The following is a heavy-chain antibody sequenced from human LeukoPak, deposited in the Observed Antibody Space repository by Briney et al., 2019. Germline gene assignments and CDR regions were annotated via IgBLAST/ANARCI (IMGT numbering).Heavy chain of an antibody. CDR1: GFTFSSYS. J-gene: IGHJ4*02. D-gene: IGHD1-26*01. CDR2: ISSSSSTI. CDR3: AREGNSGSYFGHGY. Sequence: GGSLSLSCAASGFTFSSYSMNWVRQAPGKGLEWVSYISSSSSTIYYADSVKGRFTISRDNAKNSLYLQMNSLRAEDTAVYYCAREGNSGSYFGHGYWGQGTLVTVSS. V-gene: IGHV3-48*01.